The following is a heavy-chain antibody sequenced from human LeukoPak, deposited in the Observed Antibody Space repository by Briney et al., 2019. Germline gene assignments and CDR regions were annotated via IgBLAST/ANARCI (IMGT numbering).Heavy chain of an antibody. Sequence: GGSLRLSCAASGFTFSSYAMHWVRQAPGKGLEWVAVISYDGSNKYYADSVKGRFTISRDNAKNSLYLQMNSLRDEDTSVYYCARESSGQWPNPDYWGQGTLVTVSS. CDR3: ARESSGQWPNPDY. J-gene: IGHJ4*02. D-gene: IGHD6-19*01. V-gene: IGHV3-30-3*01. CDR2: ISYDGSNK. CDR1: GFTFSSYA.